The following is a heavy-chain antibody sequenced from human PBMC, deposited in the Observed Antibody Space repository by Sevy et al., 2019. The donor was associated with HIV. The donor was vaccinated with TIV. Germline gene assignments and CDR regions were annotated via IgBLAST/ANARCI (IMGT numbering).Heavy chain of an antibody. J-gene: IGHJ4*02. V-gene: IGHV3-7*01. D-gene: IGHD3-22*01. CDR2: IKQDGSEK. CDR3: ARVKDDSSGYRFDY. CDR1: GFTFSRYW. Sequence: GGSLRLSCAASGFTFSRYWMSWVRQAPGKGLEWVANIKQDGSEKYYVDSVKGRFTISRDNPKNSLYLQMNSLRADDTAVYYCARVKDDSSGYRFDYWGQRTLVTGSS.